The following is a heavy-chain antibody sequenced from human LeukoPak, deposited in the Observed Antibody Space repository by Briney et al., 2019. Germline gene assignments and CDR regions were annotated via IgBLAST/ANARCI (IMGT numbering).Heavy chain of an antibody. J-gene: IGHJ5*02. Sequence: PSETLSLTCTVSGGSISSYYWSWIRQPPGKGLEWIGEINHSGSTNYNPSLKSRVTISVDTSKNQFSLKLSSVTAADTAVYYCARGYLRFRRFDPWGQGTLVTVSS. CDR1: GGSISSYY. CDR2: INHSGST. CDR3: ARGYLRFRRFDP. V-gene: IGHV4-34*01. D-gene: IGHD3-3*01.